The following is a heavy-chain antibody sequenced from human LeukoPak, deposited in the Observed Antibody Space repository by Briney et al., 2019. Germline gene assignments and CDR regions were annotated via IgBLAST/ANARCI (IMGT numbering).Heavy chain of an antibody. V-gene: IGHV4-34*01. CDR3: ARDARGDYDFWSGYYTPANWFDP. CDR1: GGSFSGYY. J-gene: IGHJ5*02. Sequence: PSETLSLTCAVYGGSFSGYYWSWIRQPPGKGLEWIGEINHSGSTNYNPSLKSRVTISVDTSKNQFSLKLSSVTAADTAVYYCARDARGDYDFWSGYYTPANWFDPWGQGTLVTVSS. D-gene: IGHD3-3*01. CDR2: INHSGST.